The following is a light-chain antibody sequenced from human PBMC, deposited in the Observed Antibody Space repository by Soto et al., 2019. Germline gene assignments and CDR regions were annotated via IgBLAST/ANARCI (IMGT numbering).Light chain of an antibody. J-gene: IGLJ3*02. CDR2: DAT. CDR1: SSNIGSYNF. Sequence: QSALTQPASVSGSPGQSITISCTGTSSNIGSYNFVSWYQQRPGRAPKLMIFDATKRPSGVPPRFSGSKSGNTASLTISGLQAEDEADYYCCSYAGTRSWVFGGGTKLTVL. CDR3: CSYAGTRSWV. V-gene: IGLV2-23*01.